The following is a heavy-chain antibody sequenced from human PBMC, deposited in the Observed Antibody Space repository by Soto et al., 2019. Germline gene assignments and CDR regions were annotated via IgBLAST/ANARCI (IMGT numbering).Heavy chain of an antibody. CDR2: ISYDGSNK. D-gene: IGHD2-15*01. Sequence: QVQLVESGGGVVQPGRSLRLSCAASGFTFSSYGMHWVRQAPGKGLEWVAVISYDGSNKYYADTVKGRFSISRDNCKNTLYLQMNSLRAEDTVVYYCAKDGGWTPFDYWGQGALVTVSS. J-gene: IGHJ4*02. V-gene: IGHV3-30*18. CDR3: AKDGGWTPFDY. CDR1: GFTFSSYG.